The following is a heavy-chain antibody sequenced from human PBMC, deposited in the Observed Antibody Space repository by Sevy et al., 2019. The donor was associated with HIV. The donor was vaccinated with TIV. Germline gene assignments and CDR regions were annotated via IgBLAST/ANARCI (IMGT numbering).Heavy chain of an antibody. J-gene: IGHJ4*01. V-gene: IGHV1-2*02. CDR1: GYTFTGYY. D-gene: IGHD3-10*01. CDR3: ARDPSTSKITMVRGLFDY. CDR2: INPNSGGT. Sequence: ASVKVSCKASGYTFTGYYMHWVRQAPGQGLEWMGWINPNSGGTNYAQKFQGRVTMTRDTSISTAYMELSRLRSDDTAVYYCARDPSTSKITMVRGLFDYWGQEPWSPSPQ.